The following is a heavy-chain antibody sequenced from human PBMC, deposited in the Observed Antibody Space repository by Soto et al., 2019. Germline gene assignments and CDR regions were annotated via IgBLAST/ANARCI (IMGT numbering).Heavy chain of an antibody. D-gene: IGHD3-22*01. CDR2: ISRGSDNI. V-gene: IGHV3-21*01. CDR3: ARHKEPYYYDNSGYFSFDY. J-gene: IGHJ4*02. Sequence: GGSLRLSCAASGFTFSTYSMNWVRQAPEKGLEWVSSISRGSDNIYYADSVKGRITISRDNAKNSLSLQMNSLRAEDTAVYYCARHKEPYYYDNSGYFSFDYWGQGTLVTVSS. CDR1: GFTFSTYS.